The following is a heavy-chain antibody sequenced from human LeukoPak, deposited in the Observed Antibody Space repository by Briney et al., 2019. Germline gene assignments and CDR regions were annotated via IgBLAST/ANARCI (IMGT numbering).Heavy chain of an antibody. CDR2: INPSGGST. D-gene: IGHD3-22*01. CDR3: ASASRYDSSGYYKY. CDR1: GYTFTNYY. J-gene: IGHJ4*02. Sequence: ASVKVSCKASGYTFTNYYIHWVRQAPGQGLECMGIINPSGGSTSYAQKFQGRVTMTRDMSTSTVYMELSSLRSEDTAVYYCASASRYDSSGYYKYWGQGTLVTVSS. V-gene: IGHV1-46*01.